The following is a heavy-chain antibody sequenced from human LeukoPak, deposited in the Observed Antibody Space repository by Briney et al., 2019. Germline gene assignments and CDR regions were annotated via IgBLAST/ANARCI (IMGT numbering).Heavy chain of an antibody. CDR3: ARLKGAAGTDY. V-gene: IGHV4-59*08. J-gene: IGHJ4*02. Sequence: SETLSLTCTVSGGSISSYYWSWIRQPPGKGLEWIGYIYYSGSTNYNPSLKSRVTISVDTSKNQFSLKLSSVTAADTAVYYCARLKGAAGTDYWGQGTLVAVSS. CDR1: GGSISSYY. CDR2: IYYSGST. D-gene: IGHD6-13*01.